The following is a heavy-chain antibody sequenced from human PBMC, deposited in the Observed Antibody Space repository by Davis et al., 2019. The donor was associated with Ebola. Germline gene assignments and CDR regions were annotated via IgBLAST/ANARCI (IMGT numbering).Heavy chain of an antibody. CDR3: ASAWGRYYFDY. D-gene: IGHD3-16*01. Sequence: GESLKISCAASGFTFSSYGMHWVRQAPGKGLAGVAVIWYDGSNNYYADSVKGRFTLSRDNSRNTLYLQMNSLRAEDTAVYYCASAWGRYYFDYWGQGTLVTVSS. CDR1: GFTFSSYG. V-gene: IGHV3-33*01. CDR2: IWYDGSNN. J-gene: IGHJ4*02.